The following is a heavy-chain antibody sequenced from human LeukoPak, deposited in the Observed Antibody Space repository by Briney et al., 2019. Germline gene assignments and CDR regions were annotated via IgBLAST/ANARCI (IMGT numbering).Heavy chain of an antibody. CDR3: ARGDDILTGYNDY. J-gene: IGHJ4*02. V-gene: IGHV3-72*01. D-gene: IGHD3-9*01. CDR1: GFTFNDYY. CDR2: TRNKANSYTT. Sequence: PGGSLRLSCAAAGFTFNDYYMSWVRQAPGKGLEWVGRTRNKANSYTTEYAASVKGRFTISRDDLKNSLYLQMNSLKTEDTAMYYCARGDDILTGYNDYWGQGTLVTVSS.